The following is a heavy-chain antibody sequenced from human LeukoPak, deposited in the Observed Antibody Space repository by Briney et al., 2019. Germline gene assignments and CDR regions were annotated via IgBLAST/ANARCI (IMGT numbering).Heavy chain of an antibody. CDR1: GFTFSSYW. V-gene: IGHV3-7*03. D-gene: IGHD6-13*01. CDR3: ARATNPLGAFDV. J-gene: IGHJ3*01. Sequence: GGSLRLSCAASGFTFSSYWMNWARQAPGKGLEWVASINHNGNVDYYVDSVKGRFTISRDNAKNSLYLQMNSLRAEDTAIYYCARATNPLGAFDVWGQGTMLTVSS. CDR2: INHNGNVD.